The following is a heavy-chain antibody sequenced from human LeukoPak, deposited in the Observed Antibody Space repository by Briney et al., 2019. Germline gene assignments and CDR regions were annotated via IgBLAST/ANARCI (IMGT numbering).Heavy chain of an antibody. V-gene: IGHV1-2*06. J-gene: IGHJ3*02. CDR3: ARERIGYYGSSGYAFDI. CDR2: INPNSGGT. CDR1: GYTFTGYY. D-gene: IGHD3-22*01. Sequence: ASVKVSCKASGYTFTGYYMHWVRQAPGQGLEWMGRINPNSGGTNYAQKFQGRVTMTRDTSISTAYMELSRLRSDDTAVYYCARERIGYYGSSGYAFDIWGQGTMVTVSS.